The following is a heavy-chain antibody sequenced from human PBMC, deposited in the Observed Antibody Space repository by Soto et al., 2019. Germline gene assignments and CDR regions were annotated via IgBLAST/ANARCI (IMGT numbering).Heavy chain of an antibody. J-gene: IGHJ4*02. V-gene: IGHV3-30*18. CDR1: GFTFGSYG. Sequence: QVQLVESGGGVVQPGRSLRLSCAASGFTFGSYGMHWVRQAPGKGLEWVAVISYDGSNKYYADSVKGRFTISRDNSKNTLYLQMNSLRAEDTAVYYCAKGPYSSGWYNFDYWGQGTLVTVSS. CDR2: ISYDGSNK. CDR3: AKGPYSSGWYNFDY. D-gene: IGHD6-19*01.